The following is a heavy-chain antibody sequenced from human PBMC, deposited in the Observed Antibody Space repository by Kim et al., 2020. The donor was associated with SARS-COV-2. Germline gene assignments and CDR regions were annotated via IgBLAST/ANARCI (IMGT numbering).Heavy chain of an antibody. J-gene: IGHJ5*02. Sequence: SETLSLTCTVSGGSISSYYWSWIRQPAGKGLEWIGRIYTSGSTNYNPSLKSRVTLSVDTSKNQFSLKLSSVTAADTAVYYCARAGRDYSNQTVGPWGQGTLVTVSS. D-gene: IGHD4-4*01. CDR2: IYTSGST. CDR1: GGSISSYY. CDR3: ARAGRDYSNQTVGP. V-gene: IGHV4-4*07.